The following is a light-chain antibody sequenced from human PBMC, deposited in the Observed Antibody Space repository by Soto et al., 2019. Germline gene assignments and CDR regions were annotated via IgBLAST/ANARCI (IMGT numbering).Light chain of an antibody. CDR3: QQYYKLPWT. J-gene: IGKJ1*01. CDR2: HAS. Sequence: EIVMTQSPATLSVSPGERATLSCRLGQSVSSNLAWYQQKPGQAPRLLIYHASTRATGIPARFSGSGSGTEFTLTISSLQSEDFAVYCCQQYYKLPWTFGQGPRWIS. CDR1: QSVSSN. V-gene: IGKV3-15*01.